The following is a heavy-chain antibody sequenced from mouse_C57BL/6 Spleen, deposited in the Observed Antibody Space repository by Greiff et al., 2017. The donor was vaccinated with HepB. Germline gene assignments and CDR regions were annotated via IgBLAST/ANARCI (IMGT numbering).Heavy chain of an antibody. D-gene: IGHD2-3*01. V-gene: IGHV1-54*01. Sequence: VQVVESGAELVRPGTSVKVSCKASGYAFTNYLIEWVKQRPGQGLEWIGVINPGSGGTNYNEKFKGKATLTADKSSSTAYMQLSSLTSEDSAVYFCARGDDGYWVYAMDYWGQGTSVTVSS. CDR3: ARGDDGYWVYAMDY. CDR2: INPGSGGT. J-gene: IGHJ4*01. CDR1: GYAFTNYL.